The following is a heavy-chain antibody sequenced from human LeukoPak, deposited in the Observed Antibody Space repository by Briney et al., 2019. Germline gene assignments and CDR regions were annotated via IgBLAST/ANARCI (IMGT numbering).Heavy chain of an antibody. V-gene: IGHV3-7*01. CDR1: GFTFSSYW. D-gene: IGHD3-10*01. CDR3: ARNHKLWFGEDNWFDP. CDR2: IKQDGSEK. J-gene: IGHJ5*02. Sequence: GGSLRLSCAASGFTFSSYWMSWVRQAPGKGLEWVANIKQDGSEKYYVDSVKGRFTISRDNAKNSLYLQMNSLRAEDTAVYYCARNHKLWFGEDNWFDPWGQGTLVTVSS.